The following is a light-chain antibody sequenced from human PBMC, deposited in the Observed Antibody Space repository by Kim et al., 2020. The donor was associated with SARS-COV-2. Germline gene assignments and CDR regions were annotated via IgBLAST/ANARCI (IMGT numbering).Light chain of an antibody. Sequence: QSITISCTGTSSDVGSYNLVSWYQQHPGKAPKLGIYEGSKRPSGVSNRFSGSKSGNTASLTISGLQAEDEADYYCCSYAGSSAPVVFGGGTQLTVL. CDR2: EGS. V-gene: IGLV2-23*01. CDR1: SSDVGSYNL. CDR3: CSYAGSSAPVV. J-gene: IGLJ2*01.